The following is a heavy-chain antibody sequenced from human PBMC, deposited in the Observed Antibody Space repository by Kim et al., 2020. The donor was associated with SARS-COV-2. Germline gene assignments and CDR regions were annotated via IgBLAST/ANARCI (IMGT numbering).Heavy chain of an antibody. J-gene: IGHJ5*02. V-gene: IGHV3-30*18. CDR1: GFTFSSYG. CDR2: ISYDGSNK. Sequence: GGSLRLSCAASGFTFSSYGMHWVRQAPGKGLEWVAVISYDGSNKYYADSVKGRFTISRDNSKNTLYLQMNSLRAEDTAVYYCAKDLTPRIAARGDWFDPWGQGTLVTVSS. D-gene: IGHD6-6*01. CDR3: AKDLTPRIAARGDWFDP.